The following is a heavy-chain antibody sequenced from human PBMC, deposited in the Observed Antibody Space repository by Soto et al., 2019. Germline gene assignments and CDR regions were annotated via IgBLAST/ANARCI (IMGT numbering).Heavy chain of an antibody. V-gene: IGHV3-23*01. CDR3: AKDWYNWNYGGWLDP. CDR2: ISGSGGST. D-gene: IGHD1-7*01. J-gene: IGHJ5*02. CDR1: GFTFSSYA. Sequence: GSLRLSCAASGFTFSSYAMSWVRQAPGKGLEWVSAISGSGGSTYYADSVKGRFTISRDNSKNTLYLQMNSLRAEDTAVYYCAKDWYNWNYGGWLDPWGQGTLVTVSS.